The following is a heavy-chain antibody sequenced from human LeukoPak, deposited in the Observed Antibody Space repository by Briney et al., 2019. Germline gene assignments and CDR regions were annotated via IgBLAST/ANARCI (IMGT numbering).Heavy chain of an antibody. CDR2: IKQDGSEK. Sequence: GGSLRLSCAASGFTFSSYWMSWVRQAPGKGLEWVANIKQDGSEKYYVDSVKGRFTISRDNAKNSLYLQMNSLRAEDTAVYYCARVLVSSSWYSPNYYYYGMDVWGQGTTVTVSS. CDR3: ARVLVSSSWYSPNYYYYGMDV. J-gene: IGHJ6*02. D-gene: IGHD6-13*01. CDR1: GFTFSSYW. V-gene: IGHV3-7*03.